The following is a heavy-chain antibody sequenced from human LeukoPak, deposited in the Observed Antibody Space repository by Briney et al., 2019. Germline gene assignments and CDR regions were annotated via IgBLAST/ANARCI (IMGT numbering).Heavy chain of an antibody. Sequence: PGGSLRLSCATSGFTFSTSGMHWVRQAPGKGLEWVAFIRYDGSNKYHADSVKGRFTVSRDNSKNTLFLQMSSPRDEDTAVYYCAKEDVLRWEVPPQAYVDYWGQGTLVIVSS. D-gene: IGHD1-26*01. CDR3: AKEDVLRWEVPPQAYVDY. CDR1: GFTFSTSG. V-gene: IGHV3-30*02. CDR2: IRYDGSNK. J-gene: IGHJ4*02.